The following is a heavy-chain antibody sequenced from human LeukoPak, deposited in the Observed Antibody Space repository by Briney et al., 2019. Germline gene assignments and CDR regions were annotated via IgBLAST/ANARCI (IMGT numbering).Heavy chain of an antibody. D-gene: IGHD3-10*01. CDR2: IRYDGSNK. V-gene: IGHV3-30*02. CDR1: GFTFSSYG. CDR3: AKDKYYYGSGSRAAGDY. Sequence: GGSLRLSCAASGFTFSSYGMYWVRQAPGKGLEWVAFIRYDGSNKYYADSVKGRFTISRDNSKNTLYLQMNSLRAEDTAVYYCAKDKYYYGSGSRAAGDYWGQGTLVTVSS. J-gene: IGHJ4*02.